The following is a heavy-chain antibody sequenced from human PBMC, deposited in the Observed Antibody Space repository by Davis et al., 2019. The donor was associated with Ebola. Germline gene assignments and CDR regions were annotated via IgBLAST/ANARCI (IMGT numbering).Heavy chain of an antibody. V-gene: IGHV1-46*01. J-gene: IGHJ6*02. CDR2: INPSGGST. D-gene: IGHD3-3*01. Sequence: AASVKVSCKASGYTFTSYYMHWVRQAPGQGLEWMGIINPSGGSTSYAQKFQGRVTMTRDTSTSTVYMELSSLRSEDTAVYYCARGDVLRFLEWFHSHYYYYGMDVWGQGTTVTVSS. CDR3: ARGDVLRFLEWFHSHYYYYGMDV. CDR1: GYTFTSYY.